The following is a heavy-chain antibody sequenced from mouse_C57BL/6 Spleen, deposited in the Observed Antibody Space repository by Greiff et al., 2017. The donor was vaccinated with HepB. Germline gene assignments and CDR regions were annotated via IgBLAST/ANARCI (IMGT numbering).Heavy chain of an antibody. D-gene: IGHD2-5*01. J-gene: IGHJ3*01. Sequence: VKVVESGAELVKPGASVKISCKASGYAFSSYWMNWVKQRPGKGLEWIGQIYPGDGDTNYNGKFKGKATLTADKSSSTAYMQLSSLTSEDSAVYFCARGRDSNSFAYWGQGTLVTVSA. CDR1: GYAFSSYW. CDR2: IYPGDGDT. V-gene: IGHV1-80*01. CDR3: ARGRDSNSFAY.